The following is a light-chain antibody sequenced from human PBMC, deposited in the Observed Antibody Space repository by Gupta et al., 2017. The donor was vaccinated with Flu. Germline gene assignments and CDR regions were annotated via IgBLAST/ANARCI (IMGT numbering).Light chain of an antibody. J-gene: IGKJ5*01. CDR2: DAA. CDR1: KLGMSY. CDR3: QQRSSWPPFT. V-gene: IGKV3-11*01. Sequence: ERAVRVCRASKLGMSYLSAYQQQPGQALTLLLYDAANSATAILAMFSGSGSGTDFTLTISSLVPQDFAVYYCQQRSSWPPFTFGQGTRLEIK.